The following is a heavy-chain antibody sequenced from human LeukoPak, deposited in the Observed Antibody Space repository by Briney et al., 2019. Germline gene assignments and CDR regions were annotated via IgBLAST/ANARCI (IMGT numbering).Heavy chain of an antibody. CDR3: GRDFMYNTAFTGC. V-gene: IGHV3-21*01. Sequence: AGSLSLSCAVSGFTFSSYYMNWVRQPPGKGLEWVASITSSSSYIYYADSMKGRSTISKDNAKHPLSMQMNSLSADDTAVYYCGRDFMYNTAFTGCGGQGTLVTVPS. CDR2: ITSSSSYI. D-gene: IGHD1-1*01. CDR1: GFTFSSYY. J-gene: IGHJ4*02.